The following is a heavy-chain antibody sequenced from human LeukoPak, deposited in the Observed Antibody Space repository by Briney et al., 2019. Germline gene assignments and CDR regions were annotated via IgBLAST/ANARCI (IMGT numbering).Heavy chain of an antibody. V-gene: IGHV1-2*02. D-gene: IGHD3-22*01. CDR2: INPNSGGT. Sequence: ASVKVSCKASGYTFTGYYMHWVRQAPGQGLAWMGWINPNSGGTNYAQKFQGRVTMTRDTSISTAYMELSRLRSDDTAVYYCAREERNYYDSSGYLDYWGQGTLVTVSS. J-gene: IGHJ4*02. CDR3: AREERNYYDSSGYLDY. CDR1: GYTFTGYY.